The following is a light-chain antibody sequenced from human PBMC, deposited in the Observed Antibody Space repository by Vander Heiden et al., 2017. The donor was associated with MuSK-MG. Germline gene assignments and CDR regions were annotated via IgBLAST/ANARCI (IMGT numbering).Light chain of an antibody. V-gene: IGKV1-39*01. CDR3: QQSYSTPQT. Sequence: DIQMTQSPSSLSASVGDRVTITCRASQSISSYLNWYQQKPGKAPKLLIYAASSLQSGVPSRFSGSGSGTDFTLTISMLQPEDFATYYCQQSYSTPQTFGQWTKLEIK. CDR1: QSISSY. J-gene: IGKJ2*01. CDR2: AAS.